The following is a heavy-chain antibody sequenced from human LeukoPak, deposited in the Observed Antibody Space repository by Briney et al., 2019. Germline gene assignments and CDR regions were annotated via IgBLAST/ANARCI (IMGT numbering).Heavy chain of an antibody. D-gene: IGHD6-13*01. CDR1: GFTFSSYG. J-gene: IGHJ4*02. V-gene: IGHV3-23*01. Sequence: GGSLRLSCAASGFTFSSYGMSWVRQAPGKGLEWVSAISGSGGSTYYADSVKGRFTISRDNSKNTLYLQMNSLRAEDTAVYYCAREPTYTSTWYTTCDYWGQGTLVTVSS. CDR2: ISGSGGST. CDR3: AREPTYTSTWYTTCDY.